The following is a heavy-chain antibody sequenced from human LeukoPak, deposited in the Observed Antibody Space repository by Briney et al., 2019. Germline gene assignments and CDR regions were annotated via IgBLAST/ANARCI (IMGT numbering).Heavy chain of an antibody. CDR3: TGPDAFDI. V-gene: IGHV4-34*01. CDR2: INHSGST. Sequence: KSSETLSLTCAVYGGSFSGYYWSWIRQPPRKGLEWIGEINHSGSTNYNPSLKSRVTISVDTSKNQFSLKLSSVTAADTAVYYCTGPDAFDIWGQGTMVTVSS. J-gene: IGHJ3*02. CDR1: GGSFSGYY.